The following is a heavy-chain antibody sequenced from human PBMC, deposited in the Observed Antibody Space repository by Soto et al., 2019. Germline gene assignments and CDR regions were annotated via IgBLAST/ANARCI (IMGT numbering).Heavy chain of an antibody. CDR3: ARSLRAAVY. J-gene: IGHJ4*02. CDR1: GGSCSGYY. V-gene: IGHV4-34*01. CDR2: IHHSGST. D-gene: IGHD2-15*01. Sequence: QVHLQQWGAGLLKPSETLSLNCAVYGGSCSGYYWSWIRQSPGKGLEWIGEIHHSGSTKYSPSLKSRVTISVDISKNQFSLKLSSVTAADTAVYYCARSLRAAVYWGPGTLVTVSS.